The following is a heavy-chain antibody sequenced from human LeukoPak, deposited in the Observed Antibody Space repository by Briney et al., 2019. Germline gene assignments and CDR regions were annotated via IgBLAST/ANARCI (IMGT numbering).Heavy chain of an antibody. CDR1: GGSISSYY. J-gene: IGHJ6*02. Sequence: SETLSLTCTVSGGSISSYYWSWIRQPPGKGLEWMGYIYYSGSTNYNPSLKSRVTISVDTSKKQSSLKLSSVTAAATAVYYCARAKGRYCSGGSCYSGYYYYGMDVWGQGTTVTVSS. CDR3: ARAKGRYCSGGSCYSGYYYYGMDV. D-gene: IGHD2-15*01. CDR2: IYYSGST. V-gene: IGHV4-59*01.